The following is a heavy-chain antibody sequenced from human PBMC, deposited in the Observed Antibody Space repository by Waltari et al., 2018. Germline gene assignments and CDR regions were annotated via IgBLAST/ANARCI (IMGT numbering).Heavy chain of an antibody. D-gene: IGHD3-22*01. V-gene: IGHV3-30*18. CDR3: AKGGLASTYYYSPMDV. J-gene: IGHJ6*02. CDR2: ISYEGSNQ. CDR1: GFTFSDYG. Sequence: QVHLAESGGGVVQPGRSLRLSCVTSGFTFSDYGMHWVRQTPGKGLGGVAMISYEGSNQYYADSVKGRFTISRDNFKHTLYLQISSLTTNDTGVYYCAKGGLASTYYYSPMDVWGHGTSVTVSS.